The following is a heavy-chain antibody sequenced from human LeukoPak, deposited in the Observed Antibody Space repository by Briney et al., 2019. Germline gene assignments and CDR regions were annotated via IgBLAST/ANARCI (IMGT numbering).Heavy chain of an antibody. D-gene: IGHD3-22*01. V-gene: IGHV1-2*02. J-gene: IGHJ4*02. CDR3: ARSYWRQCLDDKFDY. Sequence: ASVKVSCKASGYTFTGYYMHWVRQAPGQRLGWMGWINPNSGGTNYTQKFQGRVTMTRDTSISTAYMELSRLRSDDTAVYYCARSYWRQCLDDKFDYWGQGTLVTVSS. CDR1: GYTFTGYY. CDR2: INPNSGGT.